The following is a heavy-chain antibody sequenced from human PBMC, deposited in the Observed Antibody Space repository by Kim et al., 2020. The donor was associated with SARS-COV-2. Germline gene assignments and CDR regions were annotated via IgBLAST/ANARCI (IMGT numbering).Heavy chain of an antibody. CDR2: DGSIT. V-gene: IGHV3-74*01. Sequence: DGSITTYADSVKGRFTLPRDNAKNTLYLQMNSLRAEDTAVYYCVRDSSATYWGQGTLVTVSS. J-gene: IGHJ4*02. CDR3: VRDSSATY.